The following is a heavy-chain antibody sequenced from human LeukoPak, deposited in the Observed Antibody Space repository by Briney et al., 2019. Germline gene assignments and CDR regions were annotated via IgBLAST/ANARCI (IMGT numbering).Heavy chain of an antibody. V-gene: IGHV1-18*01. CDR2: ISAYNGNT. J-gene: IGHJ3*02. Sequence: ASVKVSCKASGYTFTNYGISWVRQAPGQGLEWMGWISAYNGNTNYAQKFQGRITMTTDTSTSTAYMELRSLRSDDTAVYYCARNLWFGESSDAFDMWGQGTMVTVSS. CDR1: GYTFTNYG. D-gene: IGHD3-10*01. CDR3: ARNLWFGESSDAFDM.